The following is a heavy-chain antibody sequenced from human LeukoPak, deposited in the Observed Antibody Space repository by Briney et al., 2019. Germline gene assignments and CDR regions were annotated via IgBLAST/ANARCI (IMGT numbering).Heavy chain of an antibody. J-gene: IGHJ4*02. CDR2: INHSGST. CDR1: GGSFSGYY. D-gene: IGHD3-3*01. V-gene: IGHV4-34*01. CDR3: ARRGVEWLFSWYFDY. Sequence: PSETLSLTCAVYGGSFSGYYRSWIRQPPGKGLEWIGEINHSGSTNYNPSLKSRVTISVDTSKNQFSLKLSSVTAADTAVYYCARRGVEWLFSWYFDYWGQGTLVTVSS.